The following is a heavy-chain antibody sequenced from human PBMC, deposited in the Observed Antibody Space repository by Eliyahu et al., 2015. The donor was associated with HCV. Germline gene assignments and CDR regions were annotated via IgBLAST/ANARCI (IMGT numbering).Heavy chain of an antibody. V-gene: IGHV4-39*01. CDR2: VSYSGNT. D-gene: IGHD3-9*01. J-gene: IGHJ5*02. Sequence: QLQLQESGPGLMKPSETLSLTCTVSGGSISTSPYYWGWIRQPPGKGLEWIGSVSYSGNTYYNPSFNTRVTISLETSKNQFSLKLSSVTAADTALYYCARKPTGYPNWFDPWGQGTLVTVSS. CDR3: ARKPTGYPNWFDP. CDR1: GGSISTSPYY.